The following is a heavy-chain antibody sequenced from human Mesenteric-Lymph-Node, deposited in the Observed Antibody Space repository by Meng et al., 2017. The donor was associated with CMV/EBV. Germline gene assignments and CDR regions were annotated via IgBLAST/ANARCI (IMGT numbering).Heavy chain of an antibody. V-gene: IGHV4-4*02. CDR3: TRRWTGYYVY. Sequence: LTCSVSGDSIRSSKGWTWVRQPPGEGLEWIGEIHHNGSTNYNPSLKSRVTMSLDKSRNHFSLKLNSVTAADTAVYYCTRRWTGYYVYWGQGTLVTVSS. CDR2: IHHNGST. D-gene: IGHD3/OR15-3a*01. CDR1: GDSIRSSKG. J-gene: IGHJ4*02.